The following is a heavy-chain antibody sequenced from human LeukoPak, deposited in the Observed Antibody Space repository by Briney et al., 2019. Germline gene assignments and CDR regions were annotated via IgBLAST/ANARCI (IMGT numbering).Heavy chain of an antibody. CDR3: ARGLLEDFWSDYYYYYMDV. V-gene: IGHV4-39*01. CDR1: GGSISSSSYY. D-gene: IGHD3-3*01. Sequence: SETLSLTCTVSGGSISSSSYYWGWIHQPPGKGLEWIGSIYYSGSTYYNPSLKSRVTISVDTSKNQFSLKLSSVTAADTAVYYCARGLLEDFWSDYYYYYMDVWGKGTTVTVSS. J-gene: IGHJ6*03. CDR2: IYYSGST.